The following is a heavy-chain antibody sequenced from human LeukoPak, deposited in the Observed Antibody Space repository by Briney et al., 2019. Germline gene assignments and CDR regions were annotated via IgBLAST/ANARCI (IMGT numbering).Heavy chain of an antibody. D-gene: IGHD1-26*01. CDR2: IGNDGSYT. V-gene: IGHV3-21*04. CDR3: ATYSGTHREH. CDR1: GFTFINSN. J-gene: IGHJ1*01. Sequence: GGSLRLSCAASGFTFINSNMSWVRQAPGKGLEWVSSIGNDGSYTYYADSVKGRFTISRNNAKNSLYLQMSSLRVEDTAVYYCATYSGTHREHWGPGSLVTVSS.